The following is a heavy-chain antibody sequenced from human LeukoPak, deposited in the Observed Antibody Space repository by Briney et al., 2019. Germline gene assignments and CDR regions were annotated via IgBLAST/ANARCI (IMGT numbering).Heavy chain of an antibody. J-gene: IGHJ6*03. Sequence: TSETLSLTCTVSGGSISSSSYYWGWIRQPPGKGLEWIGSIYYSGSTYYNPSLKSRVTISVDTSKYQFSLKLSSVTAADTAVYYCARQKRNYYYMDVWGKGTTVTVSS. V-gene: IGHV4-39*01. CDR2: IYYSGST. CDR1: GGSISSSSYY. CDR3: ARQKRNYYYMDV.